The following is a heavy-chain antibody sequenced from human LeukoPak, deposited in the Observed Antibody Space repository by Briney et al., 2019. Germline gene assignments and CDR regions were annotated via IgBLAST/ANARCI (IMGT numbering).Heavy chain of an antibody. CDR2: IYYSGST. J-gene: IGHJ4*02. CDR3: ARATYVVGATFDY. Sequence: SETLSLTCTASGGSISSYHWSWIRQPPGKGLEWIGYIYYSGSTNYNPSLKSRVTISVDTSKNQFSLKLSSVTAADTAVYYCARATYVVGATFDYWGQGTLVTVSS. CDR1: GGSISSYH. D-gene: IGHD1-26*01. V-gene: IGHV4-59*01.